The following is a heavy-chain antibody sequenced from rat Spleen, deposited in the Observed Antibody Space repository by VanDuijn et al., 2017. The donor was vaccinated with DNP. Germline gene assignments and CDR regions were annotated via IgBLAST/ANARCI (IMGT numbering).Heavy chain of an antibody. Sequence: EVQLKESGPGLVQPSQTLSLTCTVSGFSLTDYSVHWVRQPPGKGLEWMGVMWSGGSTAYNSALKSRLSISRDTSKSQVFLKMNSLQTEDTAIYYCTRPLSRGTGYFDYWGQGVTVTVSS. D-gene: IGHD4-3*01. CDR1: GFSLTDYS. V-gene: IGHV2S63*01. CDR3: TRPLSRGTGYFDY. J-gene: IGHJ2*01. CDR2: MWSGGST.